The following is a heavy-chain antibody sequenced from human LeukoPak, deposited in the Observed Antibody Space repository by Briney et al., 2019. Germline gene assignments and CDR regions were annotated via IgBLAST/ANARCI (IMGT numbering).Heavy chain of an antibody. CDR1: GGFVSSGSYY. D-gene: IGHD2-15*01. J-gene: IGHJ3*02. V-gene: IGHV4-61*01. CDR2: ISYSGST. Sequence: SETLSLTCTASGGFVSSGSYYWTWIRQPPGKGLEWIRYISYSGSTNYNPPLKRRVTISVDTSKNQDSLNLSSVTAADTAVYYCARRGSGGRSFDIWGQGTMVTVSS. CDR3: ARRGSGGRSFDI.